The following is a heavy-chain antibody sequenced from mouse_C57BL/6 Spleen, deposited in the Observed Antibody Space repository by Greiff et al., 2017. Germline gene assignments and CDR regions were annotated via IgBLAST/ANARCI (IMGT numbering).Heavy chain of an antibody. CDR2: IYPGDGDT. D-gene: IGHD1-1*01. J-gene: IGHJ1*03. V-gene: IGHV1-82*01. CDR3: ARDYYGSSPWYFDV. Sequence: QVQLQQYGPELVKPGASVKISCKASGYAFSSSWMNWVKQRPGKGLEWIGRIYPGDGDTNYNGKFKGKATLTADKSSSTAYMQLSSLTSEDSAVYFCARDYYGSSPWYFDVWGTGTTVTVSS. CDR1: GYAFSSSW.